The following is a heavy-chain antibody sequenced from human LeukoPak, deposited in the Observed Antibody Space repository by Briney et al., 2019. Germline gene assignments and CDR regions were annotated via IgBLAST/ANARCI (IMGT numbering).Heavy chain of an antibody. CDR1: GYTFTSYG. CDR3: ARDSGNCSGGSCYYPSSHSNFDY. Sequence: GASVTVSCTASGYTFTSYGISWVRQAPGQGLEWMGWISAYNGNTNYAQKLQGRVTMTTDTSTSTAYMELRSLRSDDTAVYYCARDSGNCSGGSCYYPSSHSNFDYWGQGTLVTVSS. CDR2: ISAYNGNT. D-gene: IGHD2-15*01. V-gene: IGHV1-18*01. J-gene: IGHJ4*02.